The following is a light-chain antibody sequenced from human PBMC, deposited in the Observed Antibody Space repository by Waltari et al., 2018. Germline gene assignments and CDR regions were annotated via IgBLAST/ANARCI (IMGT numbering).Light chain of an antibody. Sequence: EIVMTQSPATLSVSPGERATLSCRAIQSVSSNLARYQQKPGQAPRLLIYGASTRATGIPARFSGSGSGTEFTLTISSLQSEDFAVYYCQQYNNWPRTFGQGTKVEIK. V-gene: IGKV3-15*01. CDR1: QSVSSN. CDR3: QQYNNWPRT. J-gene: IGKJ1*01. CDR2: GAS.